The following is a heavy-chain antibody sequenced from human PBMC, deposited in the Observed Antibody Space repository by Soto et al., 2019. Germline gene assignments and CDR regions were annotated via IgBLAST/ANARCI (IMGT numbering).Heavy chain of an antibody. Sequence: PGGSLRLSCAASGFTFSDYYMSWIRQAPGKGLEWVSYISSSGSTIYYADSVKGRFTISRDNAKNSLYLQMNSLRAEDTAVYYCARSVPYYDSSGPFDYWGQGTLVTVSS. CDR1: GFTFSDYY. D-gene: IGHD3-22*01. CDR2: ISSSGSTI. V-gene: IGHV3-11*01. J-gene: IGHJ4*02. CDR3: ARSVPYYDSSGPFDY.